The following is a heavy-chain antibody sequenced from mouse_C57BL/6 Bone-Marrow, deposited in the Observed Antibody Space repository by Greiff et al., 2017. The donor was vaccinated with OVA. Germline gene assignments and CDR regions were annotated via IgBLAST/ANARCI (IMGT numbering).Heavy chain of an antibody. V-gene: IGHV5-9-1*02. CDR1: GFTFSSYA. D-gene: IGHD1-1*01. CDR2: ISSGGDYI. CDR3: TRAYGSSYGAMDY. J-gene: IGHJ4*01. Sequence: DVMLVESGEGLVKPGGSLKLSCAASGFTFSSYAMSWVRQTPEKRLEWVAYISSGGDYIYYADTVKGRFTISRDNARNTLYLQMSSLKSEDTAMYYCTRAYGSSYGAMDYWGQGTSVTVSS.